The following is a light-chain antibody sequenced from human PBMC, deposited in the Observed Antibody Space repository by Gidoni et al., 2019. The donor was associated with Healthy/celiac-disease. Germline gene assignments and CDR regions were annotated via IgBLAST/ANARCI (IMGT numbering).Light chain of an antibody. Sequence: SYELTQPPSVSVSPGQTARITCSGDALQKQYAYWYQQKPGKAPVLVIYKDSERPSGIPERFSGSSSGTTVTLTISGVQAEDEADYYCQSADSSGTCVVFGGGTKLTVL. J-gene: IGLJ2*01. V-gene: IGLV3-25*03. CDR1: ALQKQY. CDR2: KDS. CDR3: QSADSSGTCVV.